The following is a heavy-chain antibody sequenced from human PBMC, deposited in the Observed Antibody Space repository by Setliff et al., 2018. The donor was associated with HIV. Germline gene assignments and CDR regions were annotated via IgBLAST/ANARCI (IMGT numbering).Heavy chain of an antibody. CDR3: ARDDYVWGTHRYAFDI. Sequence: HPGGSLRLSCAASGFTFRNYEMNWVRQAPGKGLEWISYISTSGDTIYYAASVRGRFTISRDSAKNSLYLQLHSLRPEDTALYYCARDDYVWGTHRYAFDIWGQGTMVTVSS. J-gene: IGHJ3*02. CDR1: GFTFRNYE. D-gene: IGHD3-16*02. CDR2: ISTSGDTI. V-gene: IGHV3-48*03.